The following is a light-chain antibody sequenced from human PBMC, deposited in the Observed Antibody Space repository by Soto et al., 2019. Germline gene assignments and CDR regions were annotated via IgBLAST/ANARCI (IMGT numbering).Light chain of an antibody. CDR2: LNSDGSH. CDR3: QTWVAGIYV. V-gene: IGLV4-69*01. Sequence: QTVVTQSPSASASLGASVKLTCTLSSGHSSYAIAWHQQQPEKGPRYLMNLNSDGSHSKGDGIPDRFSGSSSGAERYLTISSLQSEDEADYYCQTWVAGIYVFGTGTQLTVL. CDR1: SGHSSYA. J-gene: IGLJ1*01.